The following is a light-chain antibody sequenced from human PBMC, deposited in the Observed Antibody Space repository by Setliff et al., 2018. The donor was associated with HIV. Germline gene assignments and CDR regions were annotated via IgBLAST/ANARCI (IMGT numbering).Light chain of an antibody. J-gene: IGLJ1*01. CDR2: EVN. CDR1: NSDVGNYNP. CDR3: CSYSGCNTFI. Sequence: QSALAQPASVSGSPGQSITISCTGSNSDVGNYNPVSWYQQYPGEAPRLIIFEVNDRPSWISYRFSASKSGNTASLTISTLQAEDEADYHCCSYSGCNTFIFGTGTKVTVL. V-gene: IGLV2-23*02.